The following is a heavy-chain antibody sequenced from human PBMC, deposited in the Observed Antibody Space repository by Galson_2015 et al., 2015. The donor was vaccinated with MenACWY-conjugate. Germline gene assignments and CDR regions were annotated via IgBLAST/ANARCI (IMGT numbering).Heavy chain of an antibody. Sequence: PALVKPTQTLTLTCTFSGFSLSTSGVRVSWIRQPPGKALEWLARIGWDDDKFYSTSLKTRLTLSKDPPKNQVGLKMTNMDPVDTATYYCARDVDTAMGYYFDYWGQGTLVTVSS. CDR3: ARDVDTAMGYYFDY. CDR1: GFSLSTSGVR. J-gene: IGHJ4*02. V-gene: IGHV2-70*04. D-gene: IGHD5-18*01. CDR2: IGWDDDK.